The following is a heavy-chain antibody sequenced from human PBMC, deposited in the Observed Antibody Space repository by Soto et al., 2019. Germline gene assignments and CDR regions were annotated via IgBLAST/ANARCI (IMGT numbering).Heavy chain of an antibody. D-gene: IGHD3-3*01. CDR1: GGSISSYY. CDR2: IYYSGST. CDR3: ARDREGRYDFWSGYSPYYYYGMDV. Sequence: PSETLSLTCTVSGGSISSYYWSWIRQPPGKGLEWIGYIYYSGSTNYNPSLKSRVTISVDTSKNQFSLKLSSVPAADPAVYYCARDREGRYDFWSGYSPYYYYGMDVWGQGTTVTVSS. V-gene: IGHV4-59*01. J-gene: IGHJ6*02.